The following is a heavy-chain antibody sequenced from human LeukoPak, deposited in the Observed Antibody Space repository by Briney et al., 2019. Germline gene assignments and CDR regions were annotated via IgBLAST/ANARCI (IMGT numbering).Heavy chain of an antibody. CDR3: ARGLDYGDYFDY. CDR2: ISGSGGST. D-gene: IGHD4-17*01. CDR1: GFTFSSYA. J-gene: IGHJ4*02. Sequence: GGSLRLSCAASGFTFSSYAMSWVRQAPGKGLEWVSAISGSGGSTYYADSVKGRFTISRDNSKNTLYLQMNSLRAEDTAVYYCARGLDYGDYFDYWGQGTLVTVSS. V-gene: IGHV3-23*01.